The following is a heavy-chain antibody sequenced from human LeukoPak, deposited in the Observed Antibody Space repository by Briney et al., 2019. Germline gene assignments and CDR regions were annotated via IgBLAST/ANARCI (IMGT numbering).Heavy chain of an antibody. Sequence: SGPTLVNPTQTLTLTCTFSGFSLSTSGVGVGWIRQPPGKALEWLALIYWNDDKRYSPSLKSRLTITKDTSKNQVVLIMTNMDPVNTATDYCTHRPSTTLCVNWGQGTLVTVSS. CDR3: THRPSTTLCVN. CDR1: GFSLSTSGVG. CDR2: IYWNDDK. V-gene: IGHV2-5*01. J-gene: IGHJ4*02. D-gene: IGHD1-14*01.